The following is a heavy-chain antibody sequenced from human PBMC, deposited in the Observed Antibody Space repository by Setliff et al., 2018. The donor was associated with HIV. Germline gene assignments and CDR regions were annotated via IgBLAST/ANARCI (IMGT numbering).Heavy chain of an antibody. V-gene: IGHV4-31*03. J-gene: IGHJ5*02. CDR3: ARGLPSYYYETSGSLGWFDP. CDR2: IYYSGST. CDR1: GVSINTDNFY. Sequence: PSETLSLTCNVSGVSINTDNFYWSWIRQHPGKGLEWIGYIYYSGSTYYNPPLKSRLTISLDTSKNQFSLKLRSVTAADTAVYYCARGLPSYYYETSGSLGWFDPWGQGTLVTVSS. D-gene: IGHD3-22*01.